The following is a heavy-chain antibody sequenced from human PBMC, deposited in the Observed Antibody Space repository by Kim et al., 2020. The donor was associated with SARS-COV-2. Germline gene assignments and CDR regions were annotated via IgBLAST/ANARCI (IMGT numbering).Heavy chain of an antibody. J-gene: IGHJ4*02. Sequence: SVKVSCKASGDTFSSYAISWVRQAPGQGLEWMGGIIPIFGTTNYAQKFQGRVTITADESTTTTYMELSSLRSEDTAVYYCAREDGGNWDYWGQGTLVTVSS. CDR1: GDTFSSYA. V-gene: IGHV1-69*13. CDR2: IIPIFGTT. CDR3: AREDGGNWDY. D-gene: IGHD2-21*01.